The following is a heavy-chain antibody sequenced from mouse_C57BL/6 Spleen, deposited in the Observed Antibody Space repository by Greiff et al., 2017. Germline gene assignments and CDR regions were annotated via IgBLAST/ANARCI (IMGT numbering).Heavy chain of an antibody. CDR2: IDPSDNYT. J-gene: IGHJ3*01. D-gene: IGHD1-1*01. CDR3: ARDYYGSSYGFAY. V-gene: IGHV1-50*01. Sequence: QVQLQQPGAELVKPGASVKLSCKASGYTFTSYWMQWVKQRPGQGLEWIGEIDPSDNYTNYNQKFKGKATLTVDTSSSTAYMQLSSLTSEDSAVYYCARDYYGSSYGFAYWGQGTLVTVSA. CDR1: GYTFTSYW.